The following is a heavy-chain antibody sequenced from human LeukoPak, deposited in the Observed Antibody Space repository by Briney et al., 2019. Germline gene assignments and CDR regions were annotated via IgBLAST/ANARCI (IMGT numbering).Heavy chain of an antibody. CDR2: ISYDGSNK. V-gene: IGHV3-30*01. D-gene: IGHD3-22*01. Sequence: GGSLRLSCAASGFTFSSYAMHWVRQAPGKGLEWVAVISYDGSNKYYADSVKGRSTISRDNSKNTLYLQMNSLRAEDTAVYYCARDLYDSSGYYSHWGQGTLVTVSS. CDR3: ARDLYDSSGYYSH. CDR1: GFTFSSYA. J-gene: IGHJ4*02.